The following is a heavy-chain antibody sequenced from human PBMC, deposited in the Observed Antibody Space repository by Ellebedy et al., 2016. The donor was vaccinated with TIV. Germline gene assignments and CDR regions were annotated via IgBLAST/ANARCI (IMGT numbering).Heavy chain of an antibody. V-gene: IGHV3-23*01. Sequence: GESLKIPCAASGLTFRSHALRWVRQAPGKGLEWVSSIPESGGNTYYADSVKGLFTISRDNSKDTLLLQMNSLRAEDKAIYFCAREPVGVGPAIEVWGQGTMVTVSS. J-gene: IGHJ3*01. CDR2: IPESGGNT. CDR3: AREPVGVGPAIEV. CDR1: GLTFRSHA. D-gene: IGHD4-23*01.